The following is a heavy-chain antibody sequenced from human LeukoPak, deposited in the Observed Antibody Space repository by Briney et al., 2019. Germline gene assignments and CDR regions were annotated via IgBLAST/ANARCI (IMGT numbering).Heavy chain of an antibody. CDR3: ARGSVWCRGYYYGMDV. CDR2: IKQNGSEK. Sequence: GGSLRLSCAASGFTFSSYWMSWVRQAPGKGLEWVANIKQNGSEKYYVDSVKGRFTISRDNAKNSLYLQMNSLRAGDTAVYYCARGSVWCRGYYYGMDVWGKGTTVTVSS. J-gene: IGHJ6*04. V-gene: IGHV3-7*03. D-gene: IGHD4/OR15-4a*01. CDR1: GFTFSSYW.